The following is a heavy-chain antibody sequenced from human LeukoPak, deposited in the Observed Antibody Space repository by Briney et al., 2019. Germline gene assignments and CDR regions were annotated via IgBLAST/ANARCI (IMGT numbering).Heavy chain of an antibody. J-gene: IGHJ3*01. CDR1: GFTFSSYW. D-gene: IGHD2-15*01. CDR3: ARDRGYLSFDF. V-gene: IGHV3-7*01. Sequence: GGSLRLSCAASGFTFSSYWMTWVRQAPGKGLEWVANLNQGGSQKYYVDSVKGRFTISRDNAKNSLYVQMNSLRAEDTAMYYCARDRGYLSFDFWGQGTMVTVSS. CDR2: LNQGGSQK.